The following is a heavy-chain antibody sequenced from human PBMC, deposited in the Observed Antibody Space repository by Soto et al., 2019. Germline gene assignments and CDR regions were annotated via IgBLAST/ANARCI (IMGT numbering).Heavy chain of an antibody. V-gene: IGHV4-30-4*01. CDR3: VKVNSVGSAHHYDY. CDR1: GVSSRTGDYY. Sequence: LSLTCTVSGVSSRTGDYYWGWIRQPPGKGLEWIGYVYYSGTTYSHPSLNRRVSISVDTSENQFSLRLTSVTAAYTTGYYRVKVNSVGSAHHYDYW. D-gene: IGHD1-26*01. J-gene: IGHJ4*01. CDR2: VYYSGTT.